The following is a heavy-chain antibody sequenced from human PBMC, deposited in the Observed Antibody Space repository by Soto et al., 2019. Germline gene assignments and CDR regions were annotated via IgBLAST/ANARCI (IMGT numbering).Heavy chain of an antibody. CDR1: GFTFSDYY. V-gene: IGHV3-11*01. J-gene: IGHJ4*02. CDR3: AREASPNEWIQLWLRGYFDY. CDR2: ISSSGSTI. D-gene: IGHD5-18*01. Sequence: GGSLRLSCAASGFTFSDYYMSWIRQAPGKGLEWVSYISSSGSTIYYADSVKGRFTISRDNAKNSLYLQMNSLRAEDTAVYYCAREASPNEWIQLWLRGYFDYWGQGTLVTVSS.